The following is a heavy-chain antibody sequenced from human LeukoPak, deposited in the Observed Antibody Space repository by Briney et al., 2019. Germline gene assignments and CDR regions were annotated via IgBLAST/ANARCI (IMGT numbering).Heavy chain of an antibody. CDR1: GGSISSYY. J-gene: IGHJ2*01. CDR2: IYYSGST. Sequence: SETLSLTCTVSGGSISSYYWSWIRQPPGKGLEWIGYIYYSGSTNYNPSLKSRVTISVDTSKNQFSLKLSSVTAADTAVYYCARGATYYDFWSGRWYFDLWGRGTLVTVSS. D-gene: IGHD3-3*01. V-gene: IGHV4-59*01. CDR3: ARGATYYDFWSGRWYFDL.